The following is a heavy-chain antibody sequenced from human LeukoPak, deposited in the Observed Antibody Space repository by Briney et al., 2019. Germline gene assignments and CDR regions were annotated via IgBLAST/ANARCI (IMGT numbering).Heavy chain of an antibody. Sequence: SETLSLTCTVSGGSISSYYWSWIRQPPGKGLEWIGYISYSGGTNYNPSLKSRVTISVDTSKNQFSLKLTSVTAADTAVYYCARQGGYIAPLALWGQGTLVTVSA. D-gene: IGHD6-13*01. CDR1: GGSISSYY. V-gene: IGHV4-59*08. J-gene: IGHJ4*02. CDR2: ISYSGGT. CDR3: ARQGGYIAPLAL.